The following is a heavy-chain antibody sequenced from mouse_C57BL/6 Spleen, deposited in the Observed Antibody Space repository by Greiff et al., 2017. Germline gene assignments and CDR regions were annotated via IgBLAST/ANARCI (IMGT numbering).Heavy chain of an antibody. V-gene: IGHV1-7*01. CDR1: GFTFTRYW. CDR2: INPSRGYT. Sequence: QVQLQQSGAELAKPGASVKLSCKASGFTFTRYWMHWVKQRPGQGLEWIGYINPSRGYTKYNQKFKDKATLTADKSSSTANMQVSRLTYEDSAVYYGASPRYYGSSYGYFDVWGTGTTVTVSS. D-gene: IGHD1-1*01. CDR3: ASPRYYGSSYGYFDV. J-gene: IGHJ1*03.